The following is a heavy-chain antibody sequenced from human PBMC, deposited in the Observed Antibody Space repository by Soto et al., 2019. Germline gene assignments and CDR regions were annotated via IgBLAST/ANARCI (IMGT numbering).Heavy chain of an antibody. V-gene: IGHV3-30*03. CDR3: AMSLWFGNTPNWFDP. CDR2: ISYDGSNK. D-gene: IGHD3-10*01. J-gene: IGHJ5*02. Sequence: PGGSLRLSCAASGFTFSSYGMHWVRQAPGKGLEWVAVISYDGSNKYYADSVKGRFTISRDNSKNTLYLQMNSLRAEDTAVYYCAMSLWFGNTPNWFDPWGKGTLVTVSS. CDR1: GFTFSSYG.